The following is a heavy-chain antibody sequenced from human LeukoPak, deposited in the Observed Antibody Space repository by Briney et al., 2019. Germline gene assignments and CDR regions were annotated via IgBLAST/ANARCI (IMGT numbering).Heavy chain of an antibody. V-gene: IGHV3-74*03. D-gene: IGHD6-19*01. CDR1: GFTFSNYW. CDR2: INGDGSST. Sequence: GGSLRLSCAAAGFTFSNYWMHWVRQAPGKGLVWVSRINGDGSSTTYADSVKGRFTISRENAKNTLYLQVNSLRAEDTAVYHCAREFSSGWTHFDYWGQGTLVTVSS. CDR3: AREFSSGWTHFDY. J-gene: IGHJ4*02.